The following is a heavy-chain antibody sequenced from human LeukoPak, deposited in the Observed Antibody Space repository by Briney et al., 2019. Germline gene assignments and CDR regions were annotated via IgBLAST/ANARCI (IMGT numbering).Heavy chain of an antibody. CDR3: ARGMFGGYCTDY. D-gene: IGHD3-3*01. Sequence: GGSLRLSCAASGFTFTSYWIRWVRQAPGKGLVWVSRIKSDGTSINYADSVKGRFTISRDNTKNTVYLQMNSLTAEDTAVYYCARGMFGGYCTDYWGQGTLVTVSS. CDR1: GFTFTSYW. J-gene: IGHJ4*02. CDR2: IKSDGTSI. V-gene: IGHV3-74*01.